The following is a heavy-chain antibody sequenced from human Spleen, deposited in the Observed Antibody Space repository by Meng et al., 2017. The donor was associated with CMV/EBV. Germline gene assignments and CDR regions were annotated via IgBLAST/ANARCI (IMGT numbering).Heavy chain of an antibody. V-gene: IGHV1-18*01. J-gene: IGHJ4*02. CDR1: GYTFTSYG. Sequence: SVKVSCKASGYTFTSYGISWVRQAPRQGLEWIGWISAYNGNTNYAQKLQGRVTMTTDTSTSTAYMELRSLSSDDTAVYYCARGASIGYGGLIDYWGQGTLVTVSS. CDR2: ISAYNGNT. CDR3: ARGASIGYGGLIDY. D-gene: IGHD5-18*01.